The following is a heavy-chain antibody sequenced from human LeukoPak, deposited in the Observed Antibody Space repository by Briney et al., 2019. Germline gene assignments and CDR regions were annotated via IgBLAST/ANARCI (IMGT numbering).Heavy chain of an antibody. V-gene: IGHV4-59*01. Sequence: PSETLSLACTVSGGSISSYYWSWIRQPPGKGLEWIGYIHYSGSTNYNPSLKSRVTISVDTSKNQFSLKLSSVTAADTAVYYCARARAGLEAVNWGQGTLVTVSS. CDR2: IHYSGST. CDR3: ARARAGLEAVN. D-gene: IGHD3-16*02. J-gene: IGHJ4*02. CDR1: GGSISSYY.